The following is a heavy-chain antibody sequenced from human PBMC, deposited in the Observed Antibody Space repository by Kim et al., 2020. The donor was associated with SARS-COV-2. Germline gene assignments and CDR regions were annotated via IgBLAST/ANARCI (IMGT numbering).Heavy chain of an antibody. CDR3: VKDLPDYYDSSGYYYPGNY. CDR2: ISSNGGST. J-gene: IGHJ4*02. Sequence: GGSLRLSCSASGFTFSSYAMHWVRQAPGKGLEYVSAISSNGGSTYYADSVKGRFTISRDNSKNTLYLQMSSLRAEDTAVYYCVKDLPDYYDSSGYYYPGNYWGQGTLVTVSS. D-gene: IGHD3-22*01. CDR1: GFTFSSYA. V-gene: IGHV3-64D*06.